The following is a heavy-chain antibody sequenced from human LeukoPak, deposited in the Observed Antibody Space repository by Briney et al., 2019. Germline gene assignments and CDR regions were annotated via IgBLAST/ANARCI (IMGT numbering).Heavy chain of an antibody. J-gene: IGHJ4*02. CDR2: IYPGDSDT. CDR3: ARHSEVVVAATDFDY. CDR1: GYSFTSYW. Sequence: GESLKISCKGSGYSFTSYWIGWVRQMPGKGLEWMGIIYPGDSDTRYSPSFQGQVTISADKPISTAYLQWSSLKASDTATYYCARHSEVVVAATDFDYWGQGTLVTVSS. D-gene: IGHD2-15*01. V-gene: IGHV5-51*01.